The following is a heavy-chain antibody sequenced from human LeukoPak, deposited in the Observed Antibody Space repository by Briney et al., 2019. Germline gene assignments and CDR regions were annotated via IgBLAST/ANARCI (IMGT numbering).Heavy chain of an antibody. J-gene: IGHJ4*02. CDR1: GGSISSYY. V-gene: IGHV4-59*01. Sequence: SETLSLPCTVSGGSISSYYWSWIRQPPGKGLEWIGYIYYSGSTNYNPSLKSRVTISVDTSKNQFSLKLSSVTAADTAVYYCARDSIAAAGPFDYWGQGTLVTVSS. CDR2: IYYSGST. CDR3: ARDSIAAAGPFDY. D-gene: IGHD6-13*01.